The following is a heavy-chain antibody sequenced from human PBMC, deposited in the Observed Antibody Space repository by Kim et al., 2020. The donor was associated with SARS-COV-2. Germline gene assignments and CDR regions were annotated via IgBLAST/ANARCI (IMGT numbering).Heavy chain of an antibody. V-gene: IGHV1-46*01. CDR1: GYTFTSYY. Sequence: ASVKVSCKASGYTFTSYYMHWVRQAPGQGLEWMGIINPSGGSTSYAQKFQGRVTMTRDTSTSTVYMELSSLRSEDKAVYYCARDVGYCSSTSCYGFDYWGQGTLVTVSS. D-gene: IGHD2-2*01. CDR2: INPSGGST. CDR3: ARDVGYCSSTSCYGFDY. J-gene: IGHJ4*02.